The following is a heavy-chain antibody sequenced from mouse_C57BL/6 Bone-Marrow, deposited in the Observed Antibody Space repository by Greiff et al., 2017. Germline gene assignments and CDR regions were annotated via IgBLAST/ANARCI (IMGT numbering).Heavy chain of an antibody. D-gene: IGHD3-3*01. CDR1: GYTFTSYG. V-gene: IGHV1-81*01. Sequence: VKLMESGAELARPGASVKLSCKASGYTFTSYGISWVKQRTGQGLEWIGEIYPRSGNTYYNEKFKGKATLTADKSSSTAYIELRSLTTEDSAVYVGERGVRGPRGYFDVWGTGTTVTVSS. CDR3: ERGVRGPRGYFDV. J-gene: IGHJ1*03. CDR2: IYPRSGNT.